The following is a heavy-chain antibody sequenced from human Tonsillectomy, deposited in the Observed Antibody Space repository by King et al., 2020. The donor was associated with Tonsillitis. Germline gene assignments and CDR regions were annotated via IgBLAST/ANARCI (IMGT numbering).Heavy chain of an antibody. CDR2: IGTAGDT. D-gene: IGHD3-16*01. V-gene: IGHV3-13*01. Sequence: VQLVESGGGLVQPGGSLRLSCAASGVTFSSYDMHCARQATGKGLECVSAIGTAGDTYFPGPVKGRFTNTRENDKNHLYLQMNSLGAGDTAVYYCARVGGGGGIDYWGQGTLVTVSS. CDR1: GVTFSSYD. CDR3: ARVGGGGGIDY. J-gene: IGHJ4*02.